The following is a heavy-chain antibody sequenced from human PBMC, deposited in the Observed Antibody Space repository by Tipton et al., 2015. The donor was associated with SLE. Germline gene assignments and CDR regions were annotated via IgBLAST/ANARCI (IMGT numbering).Heavy chain of an antibody. Sequence: TLSLTCSVSGGSISSSSYYWGWIRQPPGKGLEWIGSMYYSGSTYYTPSLKSRVSISGDTSKNQLSLKLRSVTAADTAVYFCARLTYYSYSRGYFRNYYYYMDVWGSGTTVTVSS. CDR3: ARLTYYSYSRGYFRNYYYYMDV. D-gene: IGHD3-22*01. J-gene: IGHJ6*03. CDR2: MYYSGST. CDR1: GGSISSSSYY. V-gene: IGHV4-39*07.